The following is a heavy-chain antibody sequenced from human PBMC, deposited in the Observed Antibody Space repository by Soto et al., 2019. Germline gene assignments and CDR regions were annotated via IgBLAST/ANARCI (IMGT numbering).Heavy chain of an antibody. J-gene: IGHJ6*02. Sequence: QVQLVQSGAEVKKPGASVEVSCTASGYTFINYYIHWVRQAPGQGLEWMGIINPNGGSTTYAQNFHGRVTMTRDTSTSTVYMELNSLRSEDTAVYFCARDGWFSALRVPFGMDVWGQGTTVTVSS. CDR1: GYTFINYY. CDR2: INPNGGST. V-gene: IGHV1-46*01. CDR3: ARDGWFSALRVPFGMDV. D-gene: IGHD3-10*01.